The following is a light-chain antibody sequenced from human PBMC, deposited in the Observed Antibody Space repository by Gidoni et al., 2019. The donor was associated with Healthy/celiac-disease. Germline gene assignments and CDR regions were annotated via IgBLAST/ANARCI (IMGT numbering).Light chain of an antibody. CDR2: DVS. CDR3: SSYTSSSWV. CDR1: SSDVGGYNY. V-gene: IGLV2-14*01. Sequence: QSALTQPASVSSSPGQSITISCTGTSSDVGGYNYVSWCQQHPGKAPKLMIYDVSNRPSGVSKRFSGAKSGNTASLTISGLQAEDEADYYCSSYTSSSWVFGGGTKLTVL. J-gene: IGLJ3*02.